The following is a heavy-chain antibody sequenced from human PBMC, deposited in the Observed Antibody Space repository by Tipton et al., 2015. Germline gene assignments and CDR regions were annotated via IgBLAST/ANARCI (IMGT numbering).Heavy chain of an antibody. CDR1: GVSISGTSYY. J-gene: IGHJ4*02. D-gene: IGHD5-18*01. CDR3: ARDSFGYYSFDS. CDR2: IRNSRYT. V-gene: IGHV4-39*07. Sequence: TLSLTCTVSGVSISGTSYYWGWIRQPPGKGLEWIGYIRNSRYTFYNPSLEGRVTISVHTSKNQFSLKLISVAAADTAVYHCARDSFGYYSFDSWGPGTLVTVSS.